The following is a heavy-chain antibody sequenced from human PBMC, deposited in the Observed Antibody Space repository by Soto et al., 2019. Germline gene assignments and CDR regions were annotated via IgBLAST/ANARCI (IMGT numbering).Heavy chain of an antibody. CDR1: GFTFDDYA. D-gene: IGHD3-3*01. CDR2: ISWNSGSI. J-gene: IGHJ6*03. Sequence: EVQLVESGGGLVHPGRSLRLSCAASGFTFDDYAMHLVRQAPGKGLELVSGISWNSGSIGDADSVKGRFTISRDNAKNSLYLPMNSLRAEDTALYYCAKVARPDDFWSGYYNWNPPVDYYYMDVWGKGTTVTVSS. CDR3: AKVARPDDFWSGYYNWNPPVDYYYMDV. V-gene: IGHV3-9*01.